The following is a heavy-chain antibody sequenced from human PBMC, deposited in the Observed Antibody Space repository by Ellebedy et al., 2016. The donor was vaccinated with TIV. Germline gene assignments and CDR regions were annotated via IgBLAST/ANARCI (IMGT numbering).Heavy chain of an antibody. Sequence: SETLSLTCTVSGGSISRSSSYWGWIRQSPQKGLEWIGSIYYTGSTFYNPSLKSRVTISVDTSKSQFFLRLTSVTVADTAVYYCARWFGELLYVRWFDPWGQGTLVTVSS. D-gene: IGHD3-10*01. J-gene: IGHJ5*02. CDR2: IYYTGST. CDR1: GGSISRSSSY. CDR3: ARWFGELLYVRWFDP. V-gene: IGHV4-39*01.